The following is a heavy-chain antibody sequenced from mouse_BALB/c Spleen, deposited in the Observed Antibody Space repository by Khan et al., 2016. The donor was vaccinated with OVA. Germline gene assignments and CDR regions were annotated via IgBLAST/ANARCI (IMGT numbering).Heavy chain of an antibody. D-gene: IGHD2-4*01. CDR2: IWSDGNT. Sequence: QVQLKESGPGLAAPSQSLSITCTISGFSLTTYGVHWVRQPPGKGLECLAVIWSDGNTNYNSALKSRLTITKDNSQSQVFLKMNSLQTDDTAIYFCARQPYYHYNILDYWGQGTSVTVSS. J-gene: IGHJ4*01. CDR1: GFSLTTYG. V-gene: IGHV2-6-1*01. CDR3: ARQPYYHYNILDY.